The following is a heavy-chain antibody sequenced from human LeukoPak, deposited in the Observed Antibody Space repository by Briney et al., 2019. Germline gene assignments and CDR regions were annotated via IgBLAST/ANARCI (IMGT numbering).Heavy chain of an antibody. V-gene: IGHV3-21*04. J-gene: IGHJ4*02. CDR1: GFTFSSYS. D-gene: IGHD5-18*01. CDR2: ISSSSSYI. CDR3: AKDRGYSYGISEY. Sequence: GGSLRLSCAASGFTFSSYSMNWVRQAPGKGLEWVSSISSSSSYIYYADSVKGRFTISRDNSKNTLYLQMNSLRAEDTAVYYCAKDRGYSYGISEYWGQGTLVTVSS.